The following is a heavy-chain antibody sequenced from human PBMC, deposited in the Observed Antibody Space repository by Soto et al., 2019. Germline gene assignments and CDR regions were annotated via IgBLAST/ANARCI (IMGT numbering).Heavy chain of an antibody. CDR2: IIPIFGTA. J-gene: IGHJ6*02. D-gene: IGHD3-3*01. CDR1: GGTFSSYA. CDR3: AKTTYYDFWSGYYTGKDYYGMDV. V-gene: IGHV1-69*01. Sequence: QVQLVQSGAEVKKPGSSVQVSCKASGGTFSSYAISWVRQAPGQGLEWMGGIIPIFGTANYAQKFQGRVTITAEESTSTAYMELSSLRSEDTAVYYCAKTTYYDFWSGYYTGKDYYGMDVWGQGTTVTVSS.